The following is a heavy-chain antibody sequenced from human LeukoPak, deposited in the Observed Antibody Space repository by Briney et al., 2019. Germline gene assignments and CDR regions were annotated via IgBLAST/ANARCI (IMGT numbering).Heavy chain of an antibody. V-gene: IGHV1-8*02. Sequence: ASVKVSCKASGYTFTSYGISWVRQAPGQGLEWMGWMNPNSGNTGYAQKFQGRVTMTRNTSISTAHMELSSLRSEDTAVYYCAIYGYSSSWYSWGQGTLVTVSS. D-gene: IGHD6-13*01. J-gene: IGHJ4*02. CDR2: MNPNSGNT. CDR1: GYTFTSYG. CDR3: AIYGYSSSWYS.